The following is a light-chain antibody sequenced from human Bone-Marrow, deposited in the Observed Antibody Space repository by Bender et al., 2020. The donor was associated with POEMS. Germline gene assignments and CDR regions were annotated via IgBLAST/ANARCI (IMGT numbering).Light chain of an antibody. J-gene: IGLJ2*01. CDR1: SSDVGGYKY. Sequence: QSALTQPPSASGSPGQSVTISCTGTSSDVGGYKYVSWFQPHPGKAPKLMIFEVTKRPSGVSNRFSGSKSGNTASLTISGLQPEDEADYYCSSYAGSNIVVFGGGTKLTVL. CDR3: SSYAGSNIVV. CDR2: EVT. V-gene: IGLV2-8*01.